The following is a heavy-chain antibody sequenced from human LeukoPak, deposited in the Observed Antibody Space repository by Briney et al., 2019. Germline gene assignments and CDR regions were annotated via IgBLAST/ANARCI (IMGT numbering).Heavy chain of an antibody. CDR3: AKGGAVTAFDI. CDR2: VSDGGGNT. V-gene: IGHV3-23*01. J-gene: IGHJ3*02. Sequence: PGGSLRLSCVASGFTFTTYAMIWVRQPPGKGLEWVSAVSDGGGNTYYADSVKGRFTISRDNSKNTLYLQMNSLRAEDTAVYYCAKGGAVTAFDIWDQGTMVTVSS. CDR1: GFTFTTYA. D-gene: IGHD4-17*01.